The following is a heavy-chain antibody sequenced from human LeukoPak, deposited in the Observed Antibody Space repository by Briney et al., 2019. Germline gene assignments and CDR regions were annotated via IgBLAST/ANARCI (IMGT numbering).Heavy chain of an antibody. Sequence: PGRALRLSCAASGFTFSSYGMYWVRQAPGKGLEWVAVISSDESERYYADSVKRRFTISRDNSKNTVYLQMNSLRAEDTAVYYCARGHYGSGIHQGAFDIWGQGTIVTVSS. J-gene: IGHJ3*02. CDR3: ARGHYGSGIHQGAFDI. D-gene: IGHD3-10*01. CDR1: GFTFSSYG. CDR2: ISSDESER. V-gene: IGHV3-30*03.